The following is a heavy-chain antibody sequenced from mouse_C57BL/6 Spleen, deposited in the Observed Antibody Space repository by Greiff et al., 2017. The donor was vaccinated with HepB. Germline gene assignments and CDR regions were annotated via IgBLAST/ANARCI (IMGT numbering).Heavy chain of an antibody. CDR1: DSEVFPIAY. CDR3: ARGSTMVTTGGYYFDY. CDR2: ILPSIGRT. J-gene: IGHJ2*01. Sequence: QVQLKQSGSELRSPGSSVKLSCKDFDSEVFPIAYMSWVRQKPGHGFEWIGGILPSIGRTIYGEKFEDKATLDADTLSNTAYLELNSLTSEDSAIYYCARGSTMVTTGGYYFDYWGQGTTLTVSS. V-gene: IGHV15-2*01. D-gene: IGHD2-2*01.